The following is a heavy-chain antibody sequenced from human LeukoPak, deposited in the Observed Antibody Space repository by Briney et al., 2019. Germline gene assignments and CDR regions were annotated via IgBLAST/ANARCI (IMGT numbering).Heavy chain of an antibody. D-gene: IGHD3-16*01. CDR3: ARVRYYGLGYFDY. J-gene: IGHJ4*02. Sequence: GGSLRLSCAASGFTFSSFSMNWVRQTPGKGLEWVSSISSVSTFTYYADSVKGRFTISRDNAKNSLFLQMNNLRVEDTAVYYCARVRYYGLGYFDYWGQGTLVTVSS. CDR1: GFTFSSFS. CDR2: ISSVSTFT. V-gene: IGHV3-21*01.